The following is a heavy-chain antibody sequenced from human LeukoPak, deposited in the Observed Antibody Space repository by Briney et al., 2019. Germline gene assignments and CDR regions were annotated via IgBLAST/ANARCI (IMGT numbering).Heavy chain of an antibody. CDR1: GGSISSYY. J-gene: IGHJ4*02. V-gene: IGHV4-59*08. CDR3: ARLGYSSSFDY. D-gene: IGHD6-6*01. CDR2: IYYSGNT. Sequence: PSETLSLTCTVSGGSISSYYWSWIRQPPGKGLEWIGYIYYSGNTNYNPSLKSRLTISIDTSKNQFSLKLSSVTAADTAVYYCARLGYSSSFDYWGQGTLVTVSS.